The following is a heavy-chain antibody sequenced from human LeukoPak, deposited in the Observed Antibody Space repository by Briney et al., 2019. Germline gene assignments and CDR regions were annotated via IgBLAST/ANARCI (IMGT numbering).Heavy chain of an antibody. CDR2: IATDGSEK. J-gene: IGHJ4*02. Sequence: PGGSLRLSCAASGFRFSDYWMTWVRQAPGKGLECVSNIATDGSEKYYPDSVKGRFTISRDNAKNLLYLQMNSMRVEDTAVYYCTRDLSHDSSGWGQGTLVTVSS. V-gene: IGHV3-7*01. CDR3: TRDLSHDSSG. CDR1: GFRFSDYW. D-gene: IGHD3-22*01.